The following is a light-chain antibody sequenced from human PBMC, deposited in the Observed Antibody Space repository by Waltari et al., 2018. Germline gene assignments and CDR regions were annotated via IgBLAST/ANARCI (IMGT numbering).Light chain of an antibody. Sequence: HSVLTQPPSASGTPGQPVPISCSGSSSNIGSYSLYWCQQDPGTAPKLLSCWNAKRPSGVPDRFSGSKSGTSAALAISGLRSEDEADDYCAAWDDSLSAWVFGGGTKLIVL. V-gene: IGLV1-47*01. CDR1: SSNIGSYS. CDR2: WNA. CDR3: AAWDDSLSAWV. J-gene: IGLJ3*02.